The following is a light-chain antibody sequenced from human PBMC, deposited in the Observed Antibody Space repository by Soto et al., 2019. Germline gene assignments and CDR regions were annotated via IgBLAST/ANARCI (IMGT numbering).Light chain of an antibody. CDR2: DAS. CDR3: QQRSNWPPIT. J-gene: IGKJ5*01. V-gene: IGKV3-11*01. CDR1: QSVGNY. Sequence: EIVLTQSPGTLSLSPGERATLSCRASQSVGNYLAWYQHKPGQAPRLLIYDASNRATGIPARFSGSGSGTDFNLTISSLEPEDFAVYYCQQRSNWPPITFGQGTRLEIK.